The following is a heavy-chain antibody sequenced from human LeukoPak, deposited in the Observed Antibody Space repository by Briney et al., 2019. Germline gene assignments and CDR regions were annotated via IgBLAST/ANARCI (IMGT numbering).Heavy chain of an antibody. CDR2: ISSSSSYI. Sequence: GGSLRLSCAASGFTFSSYWMSWVRQAPGKGLEWVSSISSSSSYIYYADSVKGRFTISRDNAKNSLYLQMNSLRAEDTAVYYCARGGDHDILTGFDYWGQGTLVTVSS. J-gene: IGHJ4*02. D-gene: IGHD3-9*01. V-gene: IGHV3-21*01. CDR1: GFTFSSYW. CDR3: ARGGDHDILTGFDY.